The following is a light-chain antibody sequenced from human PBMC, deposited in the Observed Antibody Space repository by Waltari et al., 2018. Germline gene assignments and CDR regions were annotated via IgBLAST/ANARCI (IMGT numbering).Light chain of an antibody. CDR3: QSFDSSLSASV. Sequence: QSVLTQPPSMSGAPGQKVTIPCTGGSSNFGAGYDVHWYQQFPGAAPKLLILGNTNRASGVPGRFSGSKSGTSASLAIAGLQSEDEAVYYGQSFDSSLSASVFGGGTKLTVL. CDR1: SSNFGAGYD. J-gene: IGLJ3*02. V-gene: IGLV1-40*01. CDR2: GNT.